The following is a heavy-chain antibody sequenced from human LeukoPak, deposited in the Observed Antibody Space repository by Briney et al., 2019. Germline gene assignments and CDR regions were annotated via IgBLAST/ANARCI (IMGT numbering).Heavy chain of an antibody. CDR3: ARGEDIAAAGTNLFDY. Sequence: PGGSLRLSCAASGFTFSSYSMNWVRQAPGKGLEWVSSISSSSSYIYYADSVKGRFTTSRDNAKNSLYLQMNSLRAEDTAVYYCARGEDIAAAGTNLFDYWGQGTLVTVSS. CDR1: GFTFSSYS. V-gene: IGHV3-21*01. D-gene: IGHD6-13*01. J-gene: IGHJ4*02. CDR2: ISSSSSYI.